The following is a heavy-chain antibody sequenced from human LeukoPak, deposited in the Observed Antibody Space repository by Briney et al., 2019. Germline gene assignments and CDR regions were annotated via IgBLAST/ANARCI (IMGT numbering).Heavy chain of an antibody. CDR1: GFTFSDYY. CDR2: ISSSGSTI. Sequence: AGGSLRLSCAASGFTFSDYYMSWIRQAPGKGLEWVSYISSSGSTIYYADSVKGRFTISRDNAKNSLYLQMNSLRAEDTAVYYCARDRLWLLNYMDVWGKGTTVTVSS. J-gene: IGHJ6*03. V-gene: IGHV3-11*04. D-gene: IGHD3-22*01. CDR3: ARDRLWLLNYMDV.